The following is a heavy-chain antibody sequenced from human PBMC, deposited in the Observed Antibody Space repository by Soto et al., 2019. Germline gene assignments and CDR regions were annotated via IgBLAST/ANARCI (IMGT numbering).Heavy chain of an antibody. V-gene: IGHV3-74*01. D-gene: IGHD2-15*01. J-gene: IGHJ2*01. CDR1: GFTFSSYW. CDR3: ASCHQDGWYFDL. Sequence: PGGSLRLSCAASGFTFSSYWMHWVRQAPGKGLVWVSRINSDGSSTSYADSVKGRFTISRDNAKNTLYLQMNSLRAEDTAVYYCASCHQDGWYFDLWGRGTLVTVSS. CDR2: INSDGSST.